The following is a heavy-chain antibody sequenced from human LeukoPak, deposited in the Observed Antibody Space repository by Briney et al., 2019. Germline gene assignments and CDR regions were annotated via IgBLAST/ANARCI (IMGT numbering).Heavy chain of an antibody. V-gene: IGHV4-4*07. Sequence: SETLSLTCTVSGGSIDAYYWTWIRQPGDKRLEWLGRMFTSGDTYYNPSLRGRLTISLDTAKNQIFLKLTSVTAADTAVYYCTRHDASGSSPWGQGTLVTVSS. CDR1: GGSIDAYY. CDR2: MFTSGDT. D-gene: IGHD3-10*01. J-gene: IGHJ5*02. CDR3: TRHDASGSSP.